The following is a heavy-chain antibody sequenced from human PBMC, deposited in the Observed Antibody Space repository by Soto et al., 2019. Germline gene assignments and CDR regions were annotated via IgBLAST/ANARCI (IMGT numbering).Heavy chain of an antibody. CDR2: IYYSGST. CDR1: GGSISSYY. J-gene: IGHJ5*02. Sequence: SETLSLTCTVSGGSISSYYWSWIRQPPGKGLEWIGYIYYSGSTNYNLSLKSRVTISVDTSKNQFSLKLSSVTAADTAVYYCARGGVRGDKDNWFDPWGQGTLVTVSS. V-gene: IGHV4-59*12. CDR3: ARGGVRGDKDNWFDP. D-gene: IGHD4-17*01.